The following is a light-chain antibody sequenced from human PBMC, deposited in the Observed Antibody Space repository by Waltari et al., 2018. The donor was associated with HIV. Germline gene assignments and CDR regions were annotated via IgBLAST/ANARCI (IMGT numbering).Light chain of an antibody. V-gene: IGKV3-20*01. CDR2: VAS. J-gene: IGKJ4*01. Sequence: EIVLTQSPGTLSLSPGDRSTLSCRASQSVSSSYLAWYQQKPGQAPRLLIYVASSRATGIPDRFSGSGSGTEFTLTISSLQSEDFAVYYCQQYNNGPPLTFGGGTRVEI. CDR1: QSVSSSY. CDR3: QQYNNGPPLT.